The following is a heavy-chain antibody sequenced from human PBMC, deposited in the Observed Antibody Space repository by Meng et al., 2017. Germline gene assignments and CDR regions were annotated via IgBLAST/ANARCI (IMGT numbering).Heavy chain of an antibody. V-gene: IGHV3-9*01. CDR3: AKDSVRYCSGGSCYSIRK. CDR2: ISWNSGSI. D-gene: IGHD2-15*01. Sequence: SLKISCAASGFTFDDYAMHWVRQAPGKGLEWVSGISWNSGSIGYADSVKGRFTISRDNAKNSLYLQMNSLRAEDTALYYCAKDSVRYCSGGSCYSIRKWGQGTLVTVSS. CDR1: GFTFDDYA. J-gene: IGHJ4*02.